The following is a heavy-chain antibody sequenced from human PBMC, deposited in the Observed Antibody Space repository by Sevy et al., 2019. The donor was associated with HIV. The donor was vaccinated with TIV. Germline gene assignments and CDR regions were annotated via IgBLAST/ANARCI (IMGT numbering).Heavy chain of an antibody. CDR1: GFTFSSFA. CDR3: AKKMGGGSGMAFLVDY. Sequence: GGSLRLSCAASGFTFSSFAMGWVRQAPGKGLDWISVISGTGDYTYYADSVKGRFTISRDNSKNTLFVQMNSLRAEDTAIFYCAKKMGGGSGMAFLVDYWGQGTLVTVSS. J-gene: IGHJ4*02. D-gene: IGHD5-18*01. CDR2: ISGTGDYT. V-gene: IGHV3-23*01.